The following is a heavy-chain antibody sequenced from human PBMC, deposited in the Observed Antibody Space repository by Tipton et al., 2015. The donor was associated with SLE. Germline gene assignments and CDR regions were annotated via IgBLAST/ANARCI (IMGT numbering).Heavy chain of an antibody. J-gene: IGHJ6*02. V-gene: IGHV3-74*01. Sequence: SLRLSCAASGFTFSSHWMYWVRQAPGKGLVWVSRISRDGSNTYYAHSVEGRFTISRDNAKNTLYLQMHSLRVDDTAVYYCGRGVYSEGSVGMDVWGRGTTVTVSS. CDR2: ISRDGSNT. D-gene: IGHD3-22*01. CDR1: GFTFSSHW. CDR3: GRGVYSEGSVGMDV.